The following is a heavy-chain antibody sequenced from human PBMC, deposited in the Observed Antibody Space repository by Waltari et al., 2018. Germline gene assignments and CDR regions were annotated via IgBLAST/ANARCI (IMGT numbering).Heavy chain of an antibody. CDR1: GGSISSYY. D-gene: IGHD2-21*01. CDR3: ARDPYLGYMDV. Sequence: QVQLQESGPGLVKPSETLSLTCTVSGGSISSYYWSWIRQPPGKGLEWIGYIYYSGSTNYNPSLKSRVTISVDTSKNQFSLKLSSVTAADTAVYYCARDPYLGYMDVWGKGTTVTVSS. V-gene: IGHV4-59*01. CDR2: IYYSGST. J-gene: IGHJ6*03.